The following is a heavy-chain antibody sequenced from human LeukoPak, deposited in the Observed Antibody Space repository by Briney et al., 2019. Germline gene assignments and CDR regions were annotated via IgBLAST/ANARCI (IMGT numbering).Heavy chain of an antibody. J-gene: IGHJ4*02. CDR2: INPNSGGT. V-gene: IGHV1-2*02. CDR1: GYTFTSYG. CDR3: ARDRFEITNYYDSSGYYGY. D-gene: IGHD3-22*01. Sequence: ASVKVSCKASGYTFTSYGISWVRQAPGQGLEWMGWINPNSGGTNYAQKFQGRVTMTRDTSISTAYMELSRLRSDDTAVYYCARDRFEITNYYDSSGYYGYWGQGTLVTVSS.